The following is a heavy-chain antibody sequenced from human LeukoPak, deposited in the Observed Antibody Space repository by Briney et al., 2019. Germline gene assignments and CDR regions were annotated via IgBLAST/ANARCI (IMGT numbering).Heavy chain of an antibody. Sequence: ASVKVSCKASGGTFSSYAISWVRQAPGQGLEWMGGIIPIFGTANYAQKFQGRVTITADESTSTAYMELSSLRSEDTAVYYCARGPSVSPSHDYYYMDVWGKGTTVTVSS. D-gene: IGHD2-2*01. J-gene: IGHJ6*03. CDR1: GGTFSSYA. V-gene: IGHV1-69*13. CDR3: ARGPSVSPSHDYYYMDV. CDR2: IIPIFGTA.